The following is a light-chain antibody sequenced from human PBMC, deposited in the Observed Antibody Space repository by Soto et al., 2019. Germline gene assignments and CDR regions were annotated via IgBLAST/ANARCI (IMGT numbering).Light chain of an antibody. CDR3: LRYNKWAQT. CDR2: GAS. CDR1: QSMSNN. J-gene: IGKJ1*01. Sequence: TLSLSPGERATLSCRASQSMSNNLAWYQQKPGQAPRLLIYGASTRTTGIPARFSGSGSGAEFTLTISSLQSEDFAVYYCLRYNKWAQTFGQGPKVDI. V-gene: IGKV3-15*01.